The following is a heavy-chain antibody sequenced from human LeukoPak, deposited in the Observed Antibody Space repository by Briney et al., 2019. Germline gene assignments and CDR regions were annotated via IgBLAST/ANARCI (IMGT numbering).Heavy chain of an antibody. Sequence: PSETLSLTCTVSGGSISGFYSTWIRQPPGKGLEWIGEINHSGSTNYTPSLKSRVTISVDTSKNQFSLKLSSVTAADTAVYYCAAYYYGSGSYRDYWGQGTLVTVSS. CDR1: GGSISGFY. V-gene: IGHV4-34*01. CDR2: INHSGST. CDR3: AAYYYGSGSYRDY. D-gene: IGHD3-10*01. J-gene: IGHJ4*02.